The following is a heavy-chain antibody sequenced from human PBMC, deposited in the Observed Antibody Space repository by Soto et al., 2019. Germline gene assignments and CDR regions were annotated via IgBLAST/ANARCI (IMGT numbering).Heavy chain of an antibody. CDR2: ISYDGSNK. V-gene: IGHV3-30-3*01. CDR1: GFTFSSYA. Sequence: GGSLRLSCAASGFTFSSYAMHWVRQAPGKGLEWVAVISYDGSNKYYADSVKGRFTISRDNSKNTLYLQMNSLRAEDTAVYYCARDWTTQDLSSDYWGQGTLVTVSS. J-gene: IGHJ4*02. CDR3: ARDWTTQDLSSDY. D-gene: IGHD4-4*01.